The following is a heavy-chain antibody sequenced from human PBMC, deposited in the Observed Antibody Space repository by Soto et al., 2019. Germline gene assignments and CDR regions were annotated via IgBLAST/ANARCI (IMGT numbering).Heavy chain of an antibody. CDR2: ISSSSSTI. J-gene: IGHJ4*02. CDR3: ARDYYKYYDSSGYYRSPAY. D-gene: IGHD3-22*01. CDR1: GFTFSSYS. Sequence: PGGSLRLSCAASGFTFSSYSMNWVRQAPGKGLEWVSYISSSSSTIYYADSVKGRFTISRDNAKNSLYLQMNSLRAEDTAVYYCARDYYKYYDSSGYYRSPAYWGQGTLVTVYS. V-gene: IGHV3-48*01.